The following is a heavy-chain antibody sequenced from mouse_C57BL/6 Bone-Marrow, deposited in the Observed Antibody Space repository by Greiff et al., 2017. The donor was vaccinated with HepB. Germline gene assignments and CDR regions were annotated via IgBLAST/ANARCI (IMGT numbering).Heavy chain of an antibody. CDR2: ISDGGSYT. CDR3: ARDRERYGGYDYDGGPAMDY. CDR1: GFTFSSYA. Sequence: EVQGVESGGGLVKPGGSLKLSCAASGFTFSSYAMSWVRQTPEKRLEWVATISDGGSYTYYPDNVKGRFTISRDNAKNNLYLQMSHLKSEDTAMYYCARDRERYGGYDYDGGPAMDYWGQGTSVTVSS. J-gene: IGHJ4*01. V-gene: IGHV5-4*01. D-gene: IGHD2-4*01.